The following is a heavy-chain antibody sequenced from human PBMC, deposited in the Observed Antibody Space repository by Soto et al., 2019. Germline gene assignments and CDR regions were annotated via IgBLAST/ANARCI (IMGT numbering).Heavy chain of an antibody. CDR3: ARRPFCDSTTCPSFDY. CDR2: IYYSGST. J-gene: IGHJ4*02. Sequence: SETLSLTCIVSGGPISSSSYYWGWIRQPPGKGLEWIGSIYYSGSTYYNPSLKSRVTISVDTSKNQFSLKLSSVTAADTAVYSCARRPFCDSTTCPSFDYWGQGTLVTVSS. V-gene: IGHV4-39*01. CDR1: GGPISSSSYY. D-gene: IGHD2-2*01.